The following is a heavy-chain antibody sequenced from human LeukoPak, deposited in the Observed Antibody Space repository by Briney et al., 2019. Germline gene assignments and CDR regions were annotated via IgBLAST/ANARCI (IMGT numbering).Heavy chain of an antibody. CDR1: GYTFTGYY. D-gene: IGHD2-21*02. Sequence: ASVKVSCKASGYTFTGYYTHWVRQAPGQGLEWMGWINPNSGGTNCAQKFQGRVTMTSDTSISTAYMEVSRLRSDDTAVYYCGSGPKVVTPIPFYYSDYWGQGTLVTVSS. CDR2: INPNSGGT. CDR3: GSGPKVVTPIPFYYSDY. V-gene: IGHV1-2*02. J-gene: IGHJ4*02.